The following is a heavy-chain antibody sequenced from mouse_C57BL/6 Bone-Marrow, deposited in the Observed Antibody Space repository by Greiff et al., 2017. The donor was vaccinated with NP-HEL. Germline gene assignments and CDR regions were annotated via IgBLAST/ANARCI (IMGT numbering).Heavy chain of an antibody. V-gene: IGHV14-4*01. CDR3: TRDYDAFAY. CDR2: IDPENGDT. D-gene: IGHD2-4*01. Sequence: VQLQQSGAELVRPGASVKLSCTASGFNIKDDYMHWVKQRPEQGLEWIGWIDPENGDTEYASKFQGKATITADTSSNTAYLQLSILTSDDTAVYYCTRDYDAFAYWGQGTLVTVSA. J-gene: IGHJ3*01. CDR1: GFNIKDDY.